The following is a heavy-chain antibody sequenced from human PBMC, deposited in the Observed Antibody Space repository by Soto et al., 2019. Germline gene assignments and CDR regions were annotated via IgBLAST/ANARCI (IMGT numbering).Heavy chain of an antibody. CDR1: GFTFSSYE. CDR3: AXDXXXXXXXXXXXXXXXXGMDX. Sequence: EVQLVESGGGLVQPGGSLRLSCAASGFTFSSYEMNWVXQXPXXXXXXXXXIXXXGSTIYYADSVKGRFTISRDNAKNSLYLQMNSLRXEXTAXXXCAXDXXXXXXXXXXXXXXXXGMDXWGQGTTVTVSS. CDR2: IXXXGSTI. V-gene: IGHV3-48*03. J-gene: IGHJ6*02.